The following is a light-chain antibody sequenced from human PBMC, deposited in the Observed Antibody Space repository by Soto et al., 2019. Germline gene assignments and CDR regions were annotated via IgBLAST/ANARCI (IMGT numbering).Light chain of an antibody. CDR2: GTS. V-gene: IGKV3D-20*02. CDR1: QSVSSTY. J-gene: IGKJ4*01. CDR3: QQRSNWPPAPT. Sequence: EIVLTQSPGTLSLSPGERATLSCRASQSVSSTYLAWYQQKPGQAPRLPIYGTSSRATGIPDRFSGSGSGTEFTLTISSLEPEDFAVYYCQQRSNWPPAPTFGGGTKVDIK.